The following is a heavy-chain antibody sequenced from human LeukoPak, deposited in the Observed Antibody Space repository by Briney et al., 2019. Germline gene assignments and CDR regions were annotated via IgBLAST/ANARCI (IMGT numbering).Heavy chain of an antibody. V-gene: IGHV3-7*01. D-gene: IGHD1-1*01. CDR3: ARDDGVGLEH. Sequence: PGGSLRLSCAASGFTFSNYWMGWVRQAPGKGLEWVANIKQGESKKHYVDSVKGRFIISRDNTKNSLYLQMNSLRAEDSAVYYCARDDGVGLEHWSEGTLVTV. CDR1: GFTFSNYW. CDR2: IKQGESKK. J-gene: IGHJ4*02.